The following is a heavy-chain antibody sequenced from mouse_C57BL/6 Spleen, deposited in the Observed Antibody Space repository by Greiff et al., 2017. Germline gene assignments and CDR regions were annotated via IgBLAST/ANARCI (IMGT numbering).Heavy chain of an antibody. CDR1: GYTFTSYW. CDR3: ARWGGTLYYAMDY. CDR2: INPSNGGT. V-gene: IGHV1-53*01. Sequence: QVQLQQSGTELVKPGASVKLSCKASGYTFTSYWMHWVKQRPGQGLEWIGNINPSNGGTNYNEKLKSKATLTLDKSSSTAYMQLSSLTSEDSAVYYCARWGGTLYYAMDYWGQGTSVTVSS. D-gene: IGHD4-1*01. J-gene: IGHJ4*01.